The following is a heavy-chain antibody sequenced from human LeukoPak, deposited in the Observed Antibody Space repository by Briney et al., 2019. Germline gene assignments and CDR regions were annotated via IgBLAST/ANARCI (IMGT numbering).Heavy chain of an antibody. J-gene: IGHJ4*02. V-gene: IGHV3-23*01. CDR1: GFTFSSYA. D-gene: IGHD4-17*01. CDR3: AKGPRMTTVTNYFDY. Sequence: HPGGSLRLSCAASGFTFSSYAMSWVRQAPGKGLEWVSAISGSGGSTYHADSVKGRFTISRDNSKNTLYLQMNSLRAEDTAVYHCAKGPRMTTVTNYFDYWGQGTLVTVSS. CDR2: ISGSGGST.